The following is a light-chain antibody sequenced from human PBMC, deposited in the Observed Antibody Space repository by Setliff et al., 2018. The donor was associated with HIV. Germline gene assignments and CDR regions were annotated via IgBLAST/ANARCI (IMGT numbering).Light chain of an antibody. CDR1: SSDVGGYNY. V-gene: IGLV2-14*01. CDR3: SSYTSSSTRV. J-gene: IGLJ1*01. Sequence: LTQPASVSGSPGQSITISCTGTSSDVGGYNYVSWYQQHPGKAPKLMIYDVSKRPSGVSNRFSGSKSGNTASLTISGLQAEDEADYYCSSYTSSSTRVFGTGTKVTV. CDR2: DVS.